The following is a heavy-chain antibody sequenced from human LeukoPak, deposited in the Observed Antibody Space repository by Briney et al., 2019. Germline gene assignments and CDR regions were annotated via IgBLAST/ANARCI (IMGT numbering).Heavy chain of an antibody. Sequence: GGSLRLSCAASGFTFSRYWMHWVRQVPGKGLVWVSRVNSDGRSTNYADPVKGRFTISRDNSENILYLQMNSLRAEDTAVYHCAKTYYYDSSGYWSAFDIWGQGTMVTVSS. CDR3: AKTYYYDSSGYWSAFDI. CDR2: VNSDGRST. D-gene: IGHD3-22*01. CDR1: GFTFSRYW. J-gene: IGHJ3*02. V-gene: IGHV3-74*01.